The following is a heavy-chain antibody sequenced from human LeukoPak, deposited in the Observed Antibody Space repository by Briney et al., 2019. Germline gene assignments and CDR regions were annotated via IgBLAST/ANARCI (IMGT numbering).Heavy chain of an antibody. J-gene: IGHJ4*02. V-gene: IGHV4-59*08. CDR2: IYYSGST. CDR1: GVSFNDYY. D-gene: IGHD2-21*02. CDR3: ARRYCGGDCYSDY. Sequence: PSETLSLTCAVSGVSFNDYYWSWIRQPPGKGLEWIGYIYYSGSTNYNPSLKSRVTISVDTSKNQFSLKLSSVTAADTAVYYCARRYCGGDCYSDYWGQGTLVTVSS.